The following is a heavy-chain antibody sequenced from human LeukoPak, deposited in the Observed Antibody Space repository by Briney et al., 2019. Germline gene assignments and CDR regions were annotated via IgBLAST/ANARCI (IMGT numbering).Heavy chain of an antibody. D-gene: IGHD5-24*01. V-gene: IGHV4-59*08. CDR3: ARHRGWLQDAFDI. CDR1: GGSISSYY. Sequence: SETLSLTCTVSGGSISSYYWSWIRQPPGKGLEWIGYIYYSGSTNYNPSLKSRVTISVDTSKNQFSLKLSSVTAADTAAYYCARHRGWLQDAFDIWGQGTMVTVSS. CDR2: IYYSGST. J-gene: IGHJ3*02.